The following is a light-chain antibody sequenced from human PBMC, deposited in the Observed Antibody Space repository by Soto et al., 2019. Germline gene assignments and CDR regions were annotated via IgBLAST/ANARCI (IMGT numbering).Light chain of an antibody. CDR3: SSYTSISTYV. V-gene: IGLV2-14*01. Sequence: QSALTQPASVSGSPGQSITISCTGTSSDVGGYNFVSWYQQHPDKAPKLMIYDVTNRPSGVSNRFSGSKSGNTASLTISGLQAEDEADYYCSSYTSISTYVFGTGTQLTFL. CDR2: DVT. CDR1: SSDVGGYNF. J-gene: IGLJ1*01.